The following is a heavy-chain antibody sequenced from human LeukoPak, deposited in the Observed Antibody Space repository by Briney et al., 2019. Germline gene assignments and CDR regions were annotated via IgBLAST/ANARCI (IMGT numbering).Heavy chain of an antibody. CDR2: IYDGGDT. CDR1: GFSVNGDY. J-gene: IGHJ6*03. CDR3: ARDYGGSGSYYYYMDV. D-gene: IGHD3-10*01. Sequence: PGGSLRLSCAASGFSVNGDYMGWVRQAPGKGLEWVSVIYDGGDTYYADSVKGRFTISRDNSKNTLYLQMNSLRAEDTAVYYCARDYGGSGSYYYYMDVWGKGTTVTVSS. V-gene: IGHV3-66*01.